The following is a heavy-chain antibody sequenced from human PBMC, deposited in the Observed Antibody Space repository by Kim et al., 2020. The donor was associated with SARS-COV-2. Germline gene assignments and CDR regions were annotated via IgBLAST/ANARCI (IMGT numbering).Heavy chain of an antibody. CDR1: GGSISSYY. CDR3: ARESYYFDSNGYYSYFDY. CDR2: IYSSGST. J-gene: IGHJ4*02. V-gene: IGHV4-59*01. D-gene: IGHD3-22*01. Sequence: SETLSLTCTVSGGSISSYYWSWIRQPPGKGLEWIGYIYSSGSTNYNPSLKSRVTISVDTSKNQFSLKLSSVTAADTAVYYCARESYYFDSNGYYSYFDYWGQGTLVTVSS.